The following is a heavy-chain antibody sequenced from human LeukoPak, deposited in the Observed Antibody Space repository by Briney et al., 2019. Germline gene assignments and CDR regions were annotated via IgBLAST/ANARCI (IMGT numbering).Heavy chain of an antibody. J-gene: IGHJ3*02. CDR3: ATSSSWYADAFDI. D-gene: IGHD6-13*01. CDR2: INHSGST. V-gene: IGHV4-34*01. CDR1: GGSFSGYY. Sequence: SETLSLTCAVYGGSFSGYYWSWIRQPPGKGLEWIGEINHSGSTNYNPSLKSRVTISVDTSKNQFSLKLSSVTAADTAVYYRATSSSWYADAFDIWGQGTMVTVSS.